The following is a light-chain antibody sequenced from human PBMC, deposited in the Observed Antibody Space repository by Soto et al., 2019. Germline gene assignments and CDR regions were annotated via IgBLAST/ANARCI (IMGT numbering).Light chain of an antibody. V-gene: IGKV3-20*01. Sequence: VLTQSPGTLSLSPGERATLSCKASQTVRGSYVAWYQQKPGQTPRLLIYGASSRATGIPDRFSGSGSGTDFTLTISRLEPEDFAVYHCQQYGDSPLTLGGGTKVDIK. CDR2: GAS. J-gene: IGKJ4*01. CDR1: QTVRGSY. CDR3: QQYGDSPLT.